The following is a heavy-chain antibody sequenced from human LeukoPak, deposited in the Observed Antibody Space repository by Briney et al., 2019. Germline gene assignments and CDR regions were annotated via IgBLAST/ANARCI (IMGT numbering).Heavy chain of an antibody. Sequence: ASVKVSCKASGYTFTGYYAHWVRQAPGQGLEWMGWISPSSGATRYEQKFQGRVTMTRDTSISTAYMELRRLRSDDTAVYYCARGIAEGGTSFDFWGQGTLVSVSS. V-gene: IGHV1-2*02. J-gene: IGHJ4*02. CDR2: ISPSSGAT. CDR3: ARGIAEGGTSFDF. D-gene: IGHD6-13*01. CDR1: GYTFTGYY.